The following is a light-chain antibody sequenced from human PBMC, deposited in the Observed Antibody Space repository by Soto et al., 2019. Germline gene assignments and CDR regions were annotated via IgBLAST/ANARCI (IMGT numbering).Light chain of an antibody. CDR3: GSYSSTTTREV. CDR2: EVT. J-gene: IGLJ1*01. V-gene: IGLV2-14*01. CDR1: SSDVCGYDF. Sequence: QCWLAQPASVSGSPGPSITISCPGASSDVCGYDFVSWYQHHPGTPPKLIIYEVTHRPSGVSPRFSGSKSASTASLTISGLQVEDEADYFCGSYSSTTTREVFGTGTKVTVL.